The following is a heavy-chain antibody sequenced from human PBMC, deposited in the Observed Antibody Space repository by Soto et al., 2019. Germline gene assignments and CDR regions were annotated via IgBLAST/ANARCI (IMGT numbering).Heavy chain of an antibody. D-gene: IGHD3-22*01. J-gene: IGHJ4*02. V-gene: IGHV1-46*01. Sequence: GASVKVSCKASGYIFPNHYIHWVRQAPGQGLEWMGIINPSGGSTNYLQKFQGRITMTRDTSTSTVYMELSSLRSEDTAVYFCARADYYDSSGFYYDCWGQGSLVTVSS. CDR3: ARADYYDSSGFYYDC. CDR2: INPSGGST. CDR1: GYIFPNHY.